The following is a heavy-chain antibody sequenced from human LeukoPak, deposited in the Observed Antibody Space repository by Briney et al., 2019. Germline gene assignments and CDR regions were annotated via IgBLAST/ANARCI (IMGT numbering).Heavy chain of an antibody. V-gene: IGHV4-4*07. J-gene: IGHJ5*02. Sequence: SETLSLTCTFSGGSISSYYWSWIRQPAGKGLEWIGRIHTSGSTNYNPSLKSRVTISVDTSKNQFSLKLTSVTAADTAVYYCARAAYNNWNYGWFDPWGQGTLVTVSS. CDR2: IHTSGST. CDR1: GGSISSYY. D-gene: IGHD1-7*01. CDR3: ARAAYNNWNYGWFDP.